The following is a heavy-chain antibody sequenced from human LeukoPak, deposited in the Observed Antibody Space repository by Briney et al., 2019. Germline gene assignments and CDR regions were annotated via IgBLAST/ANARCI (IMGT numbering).Heavy chain of an antibody. CDR3: ASWSAAADAFDI. V-gene: IGHV3-30*03. Sequence: GGSLRLSCAASEFSFSTCGMHWVRQAPGKGQEWVAVVSYDVSNKYYGDSVRGRFTISRGYSKNTLYLQMNSLRAEDTAVYYCASWSAAADAFDIWGQGTMVTVSS. CDR2: VSYDVSNK. D-gene: IGHD6-13*01. CDR1: EFSFSTCG. J-gene: IGHJ3*02.